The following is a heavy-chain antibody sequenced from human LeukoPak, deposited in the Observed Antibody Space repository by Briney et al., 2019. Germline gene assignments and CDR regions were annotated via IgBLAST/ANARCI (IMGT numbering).Heavy chain of an antibody. CDR1: GYTFTSYD. J-gene: IGHJ4*02. CDR3: ARGRSTGYPYYFEY. CDR2: MNPNSGST. V-gene: IGHV1-8*03. Sequence: ASVKVSCKASGYTFTSYDINWVRQATGQGLEWMGWMNPNSGSTGYAQKFQGRVTITRNTSISTAYMELSGLRSEDTAVYYCARGRSTGYPYYFEYWGQGTLVSVSS. D-gene: IGHD5-12*01.